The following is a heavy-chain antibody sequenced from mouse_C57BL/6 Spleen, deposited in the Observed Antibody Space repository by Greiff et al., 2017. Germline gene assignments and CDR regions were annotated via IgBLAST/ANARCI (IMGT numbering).Heavy chain of an antibody. Sequence: QLQQSGPELVKPGASVKISCKASGYAFSSSWMNWVKQRPGKGLEWIGRIYPGDGDTNYNGKFKGKATLTADKSSSTAYMQLSSLTSEDSAVYFCATDYYGSFFDYWGQGTTLTVSS. CDR3: ATDYYGSFFDY. D-gene: IGHD1-1*01. V-gene: IGHV1-82*01. J-gene: IGHJ2*01. CDR2: IYPGDGDT. CDR1: GYAFSSSW.